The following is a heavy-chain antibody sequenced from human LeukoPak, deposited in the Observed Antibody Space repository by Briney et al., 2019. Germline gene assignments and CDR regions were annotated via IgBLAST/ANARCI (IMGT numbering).Heavy chain of an antibody. CDR2: ISYDGSNK. CDR1: GFTFSRYG. D-gene: IGHD6-19*01. V-gene: IGHV3-30*18. CDR3: AKDEQWLGLLKYYFQY. J-gene: IGHJ4*02. Sequence: GGSLRLSCAASGFTFSRYGMHWVRQAPGKGLEWVAVISYDGSNKYYLDSVQGRFTISRDNSKKTPYLQMNSLRPEDTAVYYCAKDEQWLGLLKYYFQYWGQGTLVTVSS.